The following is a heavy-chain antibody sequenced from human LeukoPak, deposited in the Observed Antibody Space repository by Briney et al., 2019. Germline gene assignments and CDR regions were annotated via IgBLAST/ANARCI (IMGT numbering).Heavy chain of an antibody. Sequence: PGGSLRLSCAASGFTFSSYAMSWVRQAPGKGLEWVSSISSSGRYIYYADSVKGRFTISRDNAKNSLYLQMNSLGPEDTAVYYCVRSYDSSDSTFGYWGQGTLVTVSS. CDR1: GFTFSSYA. V-gene: IGHV3-21*01. J-gene: IGHJ4*02. D-gene: IGHD3-22*01. CDR3: VRSYDSSDSTFGY. CDR2: ISSSGRYI.